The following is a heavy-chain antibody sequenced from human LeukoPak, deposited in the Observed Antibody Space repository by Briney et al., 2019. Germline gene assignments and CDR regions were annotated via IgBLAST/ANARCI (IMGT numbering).Heavy chain of an antibody. CDR3: TSTTLYYYGSGSYYNVPQPYYFDY. CDR1: GFTFGDYA. CDR2: IRSKAYGGTT. V-gene: IGHV3-49*03. J-gene: IGHJ4*02. D-gene: IGHD3-10*01. Sequence: PGGSLRLSCTASGFTFGDYAMSWFRQAPGKGLEWVGFIRSKAYGGTTEYAASVKGRFTISRDDSKSIAYLQMNSLKTEDTAVYYCTSTTLYYYGSGSYYNVPQPYYFDYWGQGTLVTVSS.